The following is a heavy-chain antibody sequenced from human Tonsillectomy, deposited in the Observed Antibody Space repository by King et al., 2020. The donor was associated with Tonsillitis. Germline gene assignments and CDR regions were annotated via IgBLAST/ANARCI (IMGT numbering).Heavy chain of an antibody. J-gene: IGHJ4*02. V-gene: IGHV3-7*04. D-gene: IGHD2-21*01. CDR2: IKPGGSEK. CDR3: ARDEAYSSFDY. CDR1: QFTFSSSW. Sequence: VQLVESGGGLVQPGGSLKLSCAASQFTFSSSWMTWVRQAPGKGLQWVATIKPGGSEKYYADSVKGRFSASRDNAKKSLALQMSSLRSDDTALYYCARDEAYSSFDYWGQGTLVTVSS.